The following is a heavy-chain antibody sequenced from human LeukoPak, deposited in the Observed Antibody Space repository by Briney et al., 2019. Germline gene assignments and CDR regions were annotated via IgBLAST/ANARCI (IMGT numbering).Heavy chain of an antibody. CDR2: MNPNRVNT. CDR1: GYTFTSYV. V-gene: IGHV1-8*01. J-gene: IGHJ5*02. CDR3: ARRYCSSTSCYRRYWFDP. D-gene: IGHD2-2*01. Sequence: ASVKVSCKASGYTFTSYVINCVRQATGQGLGRMGWMNPNRVNTGYAQKFQGRVTMTRNTPISAAYMELSSLRSEDTAGYYCARRYCSSTSCYRRYWFDPWGQGTLVTVSS.